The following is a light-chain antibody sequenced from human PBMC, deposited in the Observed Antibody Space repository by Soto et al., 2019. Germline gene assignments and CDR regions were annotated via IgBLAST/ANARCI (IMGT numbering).Light chain of an antibody. CDR1: SGSVSASYS. CDR3: VLYMGGGVSL. V-gene: IGLV8-61*01. CDR2: STN. Sequence: QTVVTQEPSFSVSTGKTVILTCGLGSGSVSASYSPSWYQQTPGQAPRTLIYSTNTRSSGVPDRFSGSILGNKAALTITGAQADDASDYYCVLYMGGGVSLFGGGTKLTVL. J-gene: IGLJ3*02.